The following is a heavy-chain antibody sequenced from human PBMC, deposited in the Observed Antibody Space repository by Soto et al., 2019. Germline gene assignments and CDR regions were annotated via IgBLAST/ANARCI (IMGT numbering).Heavy chain of an antibody. Sequence: SLILSFAASGFTFSSYAMHWVRQSPGKGLEWVAVISYDGINKYYADSVKGRFTISRDNSKNTLYLQMNSLRAEDTAVYYCARDIRRMVRAMNYNWFDPWGQGTLVTVSS. V-gene: IGHV3-30-3*01. CDR3: ARDIRRMVRAMNYNWFDP. D-gene: IGHD3-10*01. CDR1: GFTFSSYA. J-gene: IGHJ5*02. CDR2: ISYDGINK.